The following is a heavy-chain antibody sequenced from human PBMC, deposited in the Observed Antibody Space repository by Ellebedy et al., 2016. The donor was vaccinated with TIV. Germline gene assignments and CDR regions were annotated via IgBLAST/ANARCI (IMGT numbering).Heavy chain of an antibody. J-gene: IGHJ4*02. V-gene: IGHV1-58*01. CDR2: IVVGSGNT. CDR1: GFTFTSSA. Sequence: SVKVSXXASGFTFTSSAVQWVRQARGQRLEWIGWIVVGSGNTNYAQKFQERVTITRDMSTSTAYMELSSLRSEDTAVYYCAASSGISSSWYSRNPLDYWGQGTLVTVSS. CDR3: AASSGISSSWYSRNPLDY. D-gene: IGHD6-13*01.